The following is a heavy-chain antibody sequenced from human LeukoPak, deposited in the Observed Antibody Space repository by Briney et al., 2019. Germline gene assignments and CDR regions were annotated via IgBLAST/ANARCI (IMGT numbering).Heavy chain of an antibody. Sequence: GGSLRLSCAASGFTFSSYAMSWVRQAPGKGLEWVSGISGSGGSTYHSDSVKGRFIIYRDNSKNTLYLQMNSLRAEDTAVYYRARCRGGYEVDYWGRGTLVTVSS. D-gene: IGHD5-12*01. CDR1: GFTFSSYA. V-gene: IGHV3-23*01. CDR3: ARCRGGYEVDY. J-gene: IGHJ4*02. CDR2: ISGSGGST.